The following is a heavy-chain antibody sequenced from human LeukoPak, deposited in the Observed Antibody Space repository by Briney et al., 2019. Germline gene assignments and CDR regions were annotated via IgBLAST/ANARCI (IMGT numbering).Heavy chain of an antibody. J-gene: IGHJ3*02. CDR2: INPSGGST. CDR3: ARENLDRFLEWLYKGYAFDI. D-gene: IGHD3-3*01. Sequence: ASVKVSCKASGYTFTSYYMHWVRQAPGQGLEWMGIINPSGGSTSYAQKFQGRVTMTRDTSTSTVYMELSSLRSEDTAVYYCARENLDRFLEWLYKGYAFDIWGQGTMVTVSS. V-gene: IGHV1-46*01. CDR1: GYTFTSYY.